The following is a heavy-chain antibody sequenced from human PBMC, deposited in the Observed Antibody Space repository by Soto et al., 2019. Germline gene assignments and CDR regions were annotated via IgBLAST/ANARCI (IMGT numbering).Heavy chain of an antibody. CDR2: IWYDGSNK. CDR1: GFTFSSYG. D-gene: IGHD2-21*01. CDR3: ARGAYCGGDCFGYYFAY. J-gene: IGHJ4*02. V-gene: IGHV3-33*01. Sequence: QVQLVESGGGVVQPGRSLRLSCAASGFTFSSYGMHWVRQAPAKGLEWVAVIWYDGSNKYYADSVKGRFTISRDNSKNTLYLQMNSLRAEDTAVYYCARGAYCGGDCFGYYFAYWGQGTLVTVSS.